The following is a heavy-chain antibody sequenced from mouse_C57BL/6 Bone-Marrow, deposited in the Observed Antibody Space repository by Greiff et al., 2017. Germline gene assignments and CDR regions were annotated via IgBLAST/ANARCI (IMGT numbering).Heavy chain of an antibody. CDR2: ISYDGSN. V-gene: IGHV3-6*01. CDR1: GYSITSGYY. J-gene: IGHJ3*01. CDR3: ARDPNPWFAY. Sequence: EESGPGLVKPSQSLSLTCSVTGYSITSGYYWNWIRQFPGNKLEWMGYISYDGSNNYNPSLKNRISITRDTSKNQFFLKLNSVTTEDTATYYCARDPNPWFAYWGQGTLVTVSA. D-gene: IGHD4-1*01.